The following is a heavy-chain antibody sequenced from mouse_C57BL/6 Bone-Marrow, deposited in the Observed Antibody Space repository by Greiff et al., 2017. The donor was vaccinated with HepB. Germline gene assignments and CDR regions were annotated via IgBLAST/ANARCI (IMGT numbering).Heavy chain of an antibody. J-gene: IGHJ2*01. CDR3: ARCLNYYGSSYRFDY. CDR2: INPNNGGT. CDR1: GYTFTDYN. V-gene: IGHV1-22*01. D-gene: IGHD1-1*01. Sequence: SGPELVKPGASVKMSCKASGYTFTDYNMHWVKQSHGKSLEWIGYINPNNGGTSYNQKFKGKATLTVNKSSSTAYMELRSLTSEDSAVYYCARCLNYYGSSYRFDYWGQGTTLTVSS.